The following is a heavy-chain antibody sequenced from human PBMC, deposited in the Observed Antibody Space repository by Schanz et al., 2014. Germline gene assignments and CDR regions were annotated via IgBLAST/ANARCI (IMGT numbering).Heavy chain of an antibody. CDR3: ASRRRMGISMVRGILKGWFAP. J-gene: IGHJ5*02. V-gene: IGHV4-34*01. CDR2: INPNEGI. D-gene: IGHD3-10*01. Sequence: QVQLQQWGAGVLKPSETLSLTCVVSGGSLSGHYWSWIRQSPGKGLEWIGEINPNEGIHHNPSLKSRVAISVDMSKNKCSLKMSSLTAADTATYYCASRRRMGISMVRGILKGWFAPWGQGTLVTVSS. CDR1: GGSLSGHY.